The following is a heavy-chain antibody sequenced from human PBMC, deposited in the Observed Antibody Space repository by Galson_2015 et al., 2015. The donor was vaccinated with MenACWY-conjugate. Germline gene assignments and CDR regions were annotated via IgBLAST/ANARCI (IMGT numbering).Heavy chain of an antibody. CDR3: ARGRGRPLAYAFDI. CDR2: MSYDGSNK. Sequence: SLRLSCAASGFTFSSYTMHWVRQAPGKGLEWVAVMSYDGSNKYYADSVKDRFTISRDNSKNTLYLQMDSLRAEDTAVYYCARGRGRPLAYAFDIWGQGTMVTVSS. CDR1: GFTFSSYT. J-gene: IGHJ3*02. D-gene: IGHD6-6*01. V-gene: IGHV3-30*01.